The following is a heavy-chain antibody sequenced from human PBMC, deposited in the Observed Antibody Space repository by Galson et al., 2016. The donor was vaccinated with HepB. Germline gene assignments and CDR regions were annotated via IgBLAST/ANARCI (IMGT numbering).Heavy chain of an antibody. Sequence: SLRLSCAASGFSFSSYSMHWVRQTPGKGLEYVSAINHDAGGAYYADFVKGRFTISRDNSKNTLFLQMNSLRAEDTALYYCAKDRWTGQLLPHGFDYWGQGTLVTVSS. V-gene: IGHV3-64*04. CDR1: GFSFSSYS. CDR3: AKDRWTGQLLPHGFDY. D-gene: IGHD6-6*01. CDR2: INHDAGGA. J-gene: IGHJ4*02.